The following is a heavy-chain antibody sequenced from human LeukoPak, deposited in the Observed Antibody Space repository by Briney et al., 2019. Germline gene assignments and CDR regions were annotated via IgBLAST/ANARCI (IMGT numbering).Heavy chain of an antibody. CDR1: GYTFTDYF. CDR2: INPNSGGT. V-gene: IGHV1-2*02. D-gene: IGHD5-12*01. CDR3: ARSGRGTYYYFDL. J-gene: IGHJ4*02. Sequence: ASVKVSCKASGYTFTDYFIHWVRQAPGQGLEWMGWINPNSGGTNYAQKFLGRVSMTADTATSTAYMELRSLTSDDTAMYYCARSGRGTYYYFDLWGQGTLVTVSS.